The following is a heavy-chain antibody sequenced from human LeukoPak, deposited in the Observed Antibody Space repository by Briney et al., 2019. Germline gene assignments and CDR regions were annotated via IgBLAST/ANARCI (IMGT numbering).Heavy chain of an antibody. J-gene: IGHJ3*02. CDR1: GFTFSNYA. D-gene: IGHD1-1*01. CDR3: AKVRGSTGSTYDVCDI. Sequence: PGGSLRLSCAASGFTFSNYAMSWVRQAPGKGLEWVSLISGITTNTYYADSVKGRFTISRDNSKNTLDLQMNSLRAEDTAGYYCAKVRGSTGSTYDVCDIWGQGTMVTVSS. CDR2: ISGITTNT. V-gene: IGHV3-23*01.